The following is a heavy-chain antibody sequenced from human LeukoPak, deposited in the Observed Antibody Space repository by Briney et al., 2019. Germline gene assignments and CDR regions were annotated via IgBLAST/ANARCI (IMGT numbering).Heavy chain of an antibody. D-gene: IGHD3-3*01. CDR1: GYTFTSYG. CDR3: ARDFDDGHTIFGVVTLNTYYFDY. CDR2: ISAYNGNT. Sequence: GXSVKVSCKASGYTFTSYGISWVRQAPGQGREWMGWISAYNGNTNYAQKLQGTVTMTTDTSTSTAYMELRSLRSDDTAVYYCARDFDDGHTIFGVVTLNTYYFDYWGQGTLVTVSS. J-gene: IGHJ4*02. V-gene: IGHV1-18*01.